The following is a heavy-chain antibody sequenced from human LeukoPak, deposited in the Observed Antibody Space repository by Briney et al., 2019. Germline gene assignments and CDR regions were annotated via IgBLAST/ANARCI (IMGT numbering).Heavy chain of an antibody. Sequence: GGSLRLSGVASGFTFTSISMTWGAQAPGKAWEGGATFRVVGLKKDYVDPARGRFTIHRANPKDLLYLRMTSLRAEDTAVYYCARGGGSLRPWGQGTLVTVSS. CDR3: ARGGGSLRP. CDR1: GFTFTSIS. CDR2: FRVVGLKK. J-gene: IGHJ5*02. D-gene: IGHD1-26*01. V-gene: IGHV3-7*01.